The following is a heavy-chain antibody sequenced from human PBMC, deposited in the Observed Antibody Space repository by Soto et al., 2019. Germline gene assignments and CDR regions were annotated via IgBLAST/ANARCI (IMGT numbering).Heavy chain of an antibody. V-gene: IGHV1-69*13. CDR3: AGGGDVDTAMVGAFDI. CDR2: IIPIFGTA. Sequence: TSVKVSWKDCGGTLSSNAISWVRQTNGQGLEWMGGIIPIFGTANYAQKFQGRVTITADESTSTAYMELSSLRSEDTAVYYCAGGGDVDTAMVGAFDIWGQGTMVTVSS. D-gene: IGHD5-18*01. J-gene: IGHJ3*02. CDR1: GGTLSSNA.